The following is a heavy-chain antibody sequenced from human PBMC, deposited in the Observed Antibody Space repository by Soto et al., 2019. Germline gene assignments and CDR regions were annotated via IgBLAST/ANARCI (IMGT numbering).Heavy chain of an antibody. Sequence: GESLKISCKGSGYTFTRNWIGWVRQMPGKGLEWMGIIFPIDSDTRYSPSSQGQVTISADNSISTAYLQWSSLKASDTAIYYCATQGGRDFNAFDVWGPGTLATVSS. D-gene: IGHD2-21*02. CDR3: ATQGGRDFNAFDV. J-gene: IGHJ3*01. CDR1: GYTFTRNW. CDR2: IFPIDSDT. V-gene: IGHV5-51*01.